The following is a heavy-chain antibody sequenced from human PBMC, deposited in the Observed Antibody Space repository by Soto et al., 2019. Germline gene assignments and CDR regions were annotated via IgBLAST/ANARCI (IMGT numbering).Heavy chain of an antibody. V-gene: IGHV3-30-3*01. Sequence: GGSLRLSCAASGFTFSSYAMHWVRQAPGKGLEWVAVISYDGSNKYYADSVKGRFTISRDNSKNTLYLQMNSLRAEDTAVYYCATNGGYSYGYNYCGMDVWGQGTTVTVSS. CDR1: GFTFSSYA. CDR2: ISYDGSNK. D-gene: IGHD5-18*01. J-gene: IGHJ6*02. CDR3: ATNGGYSYGYNYCGMDV.